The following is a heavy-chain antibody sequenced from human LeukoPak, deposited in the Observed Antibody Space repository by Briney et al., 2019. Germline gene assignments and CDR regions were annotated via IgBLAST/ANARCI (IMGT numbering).Heavy chain of an antibody. V-gene: IGHV1-46*01. CDR2: INPNDGGT. CDR1: GYTFTSCY. J-gene: IGHJ4*02. Sequence: ASVKVCCKASGYTFTSCYVHWVRLAPGQGLEWMGLINPNDGGTSYAQKFQGRGTMTRDMSTTAVSTEVSSLRSHDTAVYYCARDLGSGWYYFDPWGQGTLVTVSS. CDR3: ARDLGSGWYYFDP. D-gene: IGHD6-19*01.